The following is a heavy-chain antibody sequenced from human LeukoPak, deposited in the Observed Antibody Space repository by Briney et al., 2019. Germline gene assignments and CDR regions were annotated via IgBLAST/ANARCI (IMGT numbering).Heavy chain of an antibody. CDR1: GFTFSNYA. Sequence: PGGSLRLSCAASGFTFSNYAMSWVRQAPGKGLEWVSAISGSGGSTYYADSVKGRFTISRDNSKNTLYVQMNSLRAEDTAVYYCAKAWSPVREGNYFDYWGQGTLVTVSS. CDR2: ISGSGGST. D-gene: IGHD1-26*01. V-gene: IGHV3-23*01. J-gene: IGHJ4*02. CDR3: AKAWSPVREGNYFDY.